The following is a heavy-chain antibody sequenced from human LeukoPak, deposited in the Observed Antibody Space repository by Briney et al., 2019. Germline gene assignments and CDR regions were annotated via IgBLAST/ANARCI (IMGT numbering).Heavy chain of an antibody. CDR2: IIPIFGTA. D-gene: IGHD4-17*01. CDR3: ARTQNDYGDEYYLDY. Sequence: SVKVSCKASGGTFSSYAISWVRQAPGQGLEWMGGIIPIFGTANYAQKFQGRVTITADESTSTAYMELSSLRSEDTAVYYCARTQNDYGDEYYLDYWGQGTLVTVSS. J-gene: IGHJ4*02. CDR1: GGTFSSYA. V-gene: IGHV1-69*13.